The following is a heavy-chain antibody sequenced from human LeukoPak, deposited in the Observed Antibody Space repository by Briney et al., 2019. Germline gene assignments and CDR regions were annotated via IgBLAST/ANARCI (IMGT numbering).Heavy chain of an antibody. Sequence: SQTLSLTCTVSGGSISSGSYYWSWIRQPAGKGLEWVGRIHSSGSTNYNSSLKSRVTMSVDTSKNQFSLNLSSVTAADTAVYYCARINFGVVRGDFVYWGQGTLVTVSS. CDR3: ARINFGVVRGDFVY. V-gene: IGHV4-61*02. CDR2: IHSSGST. J-gene: IGHJ4*02. D-gene: IGHD3-3*01. CDR1: GGSISSGSYY.